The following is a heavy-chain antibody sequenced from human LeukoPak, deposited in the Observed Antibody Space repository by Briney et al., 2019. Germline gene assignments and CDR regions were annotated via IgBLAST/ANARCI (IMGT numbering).Heavy chain of an antibody. CDR1: GGSISSYY. Sequence: SETLSLTCTVSGGSISSYYWSWIRQPPGKGLEWPGYIYYSGSTNYSPPLKSRVTISVDTSKNQFSLKLSSVTAADTAVYYCARGSTYYYYGMDVWGQGTTVTVSS. CDR3: ARGSTYYYYGMDV. J-gene: IGHJ6*02. D-gene: IGHD2-15*01. CDR2: IYYSGST. V-gene: IGHV4-59*01.